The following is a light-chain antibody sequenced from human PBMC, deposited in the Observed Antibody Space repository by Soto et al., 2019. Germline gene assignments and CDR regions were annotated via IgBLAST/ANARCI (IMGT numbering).Light chain of an antibody. CDR1: SSDVGSYNR. CDR2: EVS. J-gene: IGLJ2*01. V-gene: IGLV2-18*01. Sequence: QSALTRPPSVSGSPGPTVTISCTGTSSDVGSYNRVSWYQQPPGTAPKLMIYEVSNRPSGVPDRFSGSKSGNTASLTISGLQAEDEAYYYCSLYTSSSTLVFGGGTKVTVL. CDR3: SLYTSSSTLV.